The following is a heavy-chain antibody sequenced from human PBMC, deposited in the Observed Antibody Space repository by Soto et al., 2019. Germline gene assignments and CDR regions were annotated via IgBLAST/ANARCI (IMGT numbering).Heavy chain of an antibody. CDR3: ARALDYGANFDH. CDR2: IRQDGNEK. CDR1: GFIFSSYW. D-gene: IGHD4-17*01. Sequence: EVQLVESGGGLVQPGGSLRLSCAASGFIFSSYWMTWVRQAPGKELEWVANIRQDGNEKYSVDSVKGRFTISRDNTKNSLYLQMNSLRAEDTAVYYCARALDYGANFDHWGRGTLVTVSS. V-gene: IGHV3-7*01. J-gene: IGHJ4*02.